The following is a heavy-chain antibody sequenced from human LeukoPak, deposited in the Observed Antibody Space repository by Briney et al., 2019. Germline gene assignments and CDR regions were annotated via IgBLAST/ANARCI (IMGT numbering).Heavy chain of an antibody. D-gene: IGHD2-2*01. V-gene: IGHV3-15*01. J-gene: IGHJ6*03. CDR3: TTDGEGPLGKVVVVPAAPAGYYYYMDV. CDR2: IKSKTDGGTT. CDR1: GFTFSNAW. Sequence: PGGSLRLSCAASGFTFSNAWMSWVRQAPGKGLEWVGRIKSKTDGGTTDYAAPVKGRFTISRDDSKNTLYLQMNSLKTEDTAVYYCTTDGEGPLGKVVVVPAAPAGYYYYMDVWGKGTTVTVSS.